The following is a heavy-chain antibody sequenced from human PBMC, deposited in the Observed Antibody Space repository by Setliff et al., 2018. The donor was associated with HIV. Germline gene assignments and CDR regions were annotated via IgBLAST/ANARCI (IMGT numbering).Heavy chain of an antibody. J-gene: IGHJ3*01. Sequence: SETLSLTCTVSGGSITGHYWSWIRQPPGKGLEWIGYILYSGRSNYNPSLKSRVSISLDTSKKQVSLKLNSVTAADTAVYYCARGPGGTVPKPLEAFDVWGRGAVVPSL. CDR3: ARGPGGTVPKPLEAFDV. CDR1: GGSITGHY. D-gene: IGHD1-7*01. V-gene: IGHV4-59*11. CDR2: ILYSGRS.